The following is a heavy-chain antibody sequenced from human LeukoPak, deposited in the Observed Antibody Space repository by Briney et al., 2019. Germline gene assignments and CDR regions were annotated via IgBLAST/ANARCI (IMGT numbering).Heavy chain of an antibody. CDR3: AKDLRTGLVVIGFDY. Sequence: AASVKVSCKASGGTFSSYAMSWVRQAPGKGLEWVSAISGSGGSTYYADSVKGRFTISRDNSKNTLYLQMNSLRAEDTAVYYCAKDLRTGLVVIGFDYWGQGTLVTVSS. J-gene: IGHJ4*02. CDR1: GGTFSSYA. V-gene: IGHV3-23*01. CDR2: ISGSGGST. D-gene: IGHD3-22*01.